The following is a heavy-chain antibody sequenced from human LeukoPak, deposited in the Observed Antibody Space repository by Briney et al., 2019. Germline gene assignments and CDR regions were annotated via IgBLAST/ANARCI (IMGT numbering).Heavy chain of an antibody. CDR3: ARTSSGWSQNDY. CDR1: GGSISSSSYY. D-gene: IGHD6-19*01. J-gene: IGHJ4*02. V-gene: IGHV4-39*01. Sequence: PSETLSLTCTVSGGSISSSSYYWGWIRRPPGKGLEWIGSIYYSGSTYYNPSLKSRVTISVDTSKNQFSLKLSSVTAADTAVCYCARTSSGWSQNDYWGQGTLVTVSS. CDR2: IYYSGST.